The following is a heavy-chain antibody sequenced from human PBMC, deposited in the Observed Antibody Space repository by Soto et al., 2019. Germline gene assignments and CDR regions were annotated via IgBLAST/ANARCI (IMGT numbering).Heavy chain of an antibody. CDR3: ARGYDFWSGYYNIPYYYYYGMDV. V-gene: IGHV1-18*04. D-gene: IGHD3-3*01. J-gene: IGHJ6*02. Sequence: QVQLVQSGAEVKKPGASVKVSCKASGYTFTSYGISWVRQAPGQGLEWMGWISAYNGDTNCAQKLQGRVTMTTDTTTSTAYKELRSLRSDDTAVYYCARGYDFWSGYYNIPYYYYYGMDVWGQGTTVTVSS. CDR1: GYTFTSYG. CDR2: ISAYNGDT.